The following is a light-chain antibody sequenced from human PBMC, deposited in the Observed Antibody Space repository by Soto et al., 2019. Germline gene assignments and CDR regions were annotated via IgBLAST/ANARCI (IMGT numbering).Light chain of an antibody. V-gene: IGLV2-23*02. J-gene: IGLJ3*02. CDR1: SSDVGNYNF. Sequence: QSALTQPASVSGSPGQSITISCTGTSSDVGNYNFVSWYQQHPGKAPKLMIFEVSQRPSGVSNRFSGSKSGNTASLTISGLQIEDEADNSCCSCAGINIWVFGGGTKLTVL. CDR2: EVS. CDR3: CSCAGINIWV.